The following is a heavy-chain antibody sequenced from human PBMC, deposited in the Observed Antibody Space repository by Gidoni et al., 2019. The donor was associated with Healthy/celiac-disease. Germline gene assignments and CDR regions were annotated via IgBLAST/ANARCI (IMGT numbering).Heavy chain of an antibody. CDR1: GFTFSSYA. V-gene: IGHV3-30-3*01. D-gene: IGHD2-15*01. Sequence: QVQLVESGGGVVQPGRSLRLSCAASGFTFSSYAMHWVRQAPGKGLELVAVISYDGSNKYYADSVKGRFTISRDNSKNTLYLQMNSLRAEDTAVYYCARDSGGGSCLDYWGQGTLVTVSS. CDR2: ISYDGSNK. J-gene: IGHJ4*02. CDR3: ARDSGGGSCLDY.